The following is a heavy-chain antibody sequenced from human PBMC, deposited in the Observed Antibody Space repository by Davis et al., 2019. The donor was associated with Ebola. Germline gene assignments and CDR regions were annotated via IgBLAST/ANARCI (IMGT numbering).Heavy chain of an antibody. CDR2: ISSSSSYT. D-gene: IGHD2-15*01. J-gene: IGHJ4*02. CDR1: GLTFSDYY. Sequence: GESLKISCAASGLTFSDYYMSWIRQAPGKGLEWVSYISSSSSYTNYADSVKGRFTISRDNAKNSLYLQMNSLRAEDTAVYYCARWGVVAPLYFYWGQGTLVTVSS. V-gene: IGHV3-11*06. CDR3: ARWGVVAPLYFY.